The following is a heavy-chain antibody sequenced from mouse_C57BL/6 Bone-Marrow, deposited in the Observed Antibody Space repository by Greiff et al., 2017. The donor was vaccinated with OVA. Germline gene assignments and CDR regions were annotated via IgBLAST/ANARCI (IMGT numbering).Heavy chain of an antibody. V-gene: IGHV5-9*01. CDR3: ARQGLRRYFDV. D-gene: IGHD2-4*01. Sequence: DVMLVESGGGLVKPGGSLKLSCAASGFTFSSYTMSWVRQTPEKRLEWVATISGGGGNTYYPDSVKGRFTISRDNAKNTLYLQMSSLRSEDTALYYCARQGLRRYFDVWGTGTTVTVSS. J-gene: IGHJ1*03. CDR2: ISGGGGNT. CDR1: GFTFSSYT.